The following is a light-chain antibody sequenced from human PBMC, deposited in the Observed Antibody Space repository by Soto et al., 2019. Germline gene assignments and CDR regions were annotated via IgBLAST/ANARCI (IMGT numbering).Light chain of an antibody. CDR3: QQYNNWPRT. CDR2: GAS. Sequence: EIVMTQSPATLSGSPGERATLSCRASQSVNSHLAWYHQKPGQAPRLLIYGASTRATVIPSRVSGSGSGTDFTLTISSLQPEDFSGYYCQQYNNWPRTFGQGTKVEIK. V-gene: IGKV3-15*01. J-gene: IGKJ1*01. CDR1: QSVNSH.